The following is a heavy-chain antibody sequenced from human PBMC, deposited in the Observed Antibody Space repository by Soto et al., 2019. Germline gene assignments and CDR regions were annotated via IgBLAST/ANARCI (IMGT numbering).Heavy chain of an antibody. D-gene: IGHD4-17*01. CDR1: GYTFTSYG. Sequence: QVQLVQSGAEVKKPGASVKVSCKASGYTFTSYGISWVRQAPGQGLEWMGWISAYNGNTNYAQKLQGRVTMTTDTSTSTADMELRSLRSDETAVYYCARVGSRAYAYGDYGSDYWGQGTLVPVSS. CDR3: ARVGSRAYAYGDYGSDY. J-gene: IGHJ4*02. CDR2: ISAYNGNT. V-gene: IGHV1-18*01.